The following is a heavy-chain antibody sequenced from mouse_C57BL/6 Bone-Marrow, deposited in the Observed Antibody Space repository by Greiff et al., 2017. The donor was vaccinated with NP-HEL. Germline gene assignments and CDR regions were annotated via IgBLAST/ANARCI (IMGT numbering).Heavy chain of an antibody. CDR1: GFTFTDYY. V-gene: IGHV7-3*01. CDR3: ARLYYDYVDY. D-gene: IGHD2-4*01. J-gene: IGHJ2*01. Sequence: EVKLMESGGGLVQPGGSLSLSCAASGFTFTDYYMSWVRQPPGKALEWLGFIRNKANGYTTEYSASVKGRFTISRDNSQSILYLQMNALRAEDSATYYCARLYYDYVDYWGQGTTLTVSS. CDR2: IRNKANGYTT.